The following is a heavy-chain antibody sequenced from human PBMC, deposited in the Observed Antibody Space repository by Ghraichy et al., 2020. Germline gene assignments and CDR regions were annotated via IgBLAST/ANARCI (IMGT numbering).Heavy chain of an antibody. CDR3: ARKGGLSAARSYYYYYGMDV. Sequence: GESLNISCAASGFTFSSYGMHWVRQAPGKGLEWVAVIWYDGSNKYYADSVKGRFTISRDNSKNTLYLQMNSLRAEDTAVYYCARKGGLSAARSYYYYYGMDVWGQGTTVTVSS. J-gene: IGHJ6*02. D-gene: IGHD6-6*01. V-gene: IGHV3-33*01. CDR1: GFTFSSYG. CDR2: IWYDGSNK.